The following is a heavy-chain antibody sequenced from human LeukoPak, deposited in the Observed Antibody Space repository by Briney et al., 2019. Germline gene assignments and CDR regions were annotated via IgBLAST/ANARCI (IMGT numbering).Heavy chain of an antibody. CDR3: ARDSPDIVATPLGY. D-gene: IGHD5-12*01. Sequence: ASVKVSCKASGGTFSSYAISWVRQAPGQGLEWMGGIIPIFGTANYAQKFQGRVTITADESTSTAYMELSSLRSEDTAVYYRARDSPDIVATPLGYWGQGTLVTVSS. CDR1: GGTFSSYA. V-gene: IGHV1-69*13. J-gene: IGHJ4*02. CDR2: IIPIFGTA.